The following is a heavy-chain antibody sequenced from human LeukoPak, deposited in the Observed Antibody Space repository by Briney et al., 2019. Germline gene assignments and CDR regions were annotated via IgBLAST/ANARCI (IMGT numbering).Heavy chain of an antibody. Sequence: PSETLSLTCTVSGGSINSGDYYWSWIRQHPGKGLEWIGYIYYSGTAYYNPSLKSRVTISVDTSKNQFSLKLISVTAADTAVYYCAKSLTYYHENSDSIWGQGTLVTVSS. V-gene: IGHV4-31*03. CDR1: GGSINSGDYY. CDR2: IYYSGTA. D-gene: IGHD3-22*01. J-gene: IGHJ4*02. CDR3: AKSLTYYHENSDSI.